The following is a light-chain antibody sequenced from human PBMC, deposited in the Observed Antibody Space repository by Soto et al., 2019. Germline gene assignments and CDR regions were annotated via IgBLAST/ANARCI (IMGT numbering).Light chain of an antibody. CDR3: QQRTNWPWT. CDR2: GAS. CDR1: QSVSSN. Sequence: EIVMTQSPATLSVSLGERATLSCRASQSVSSNLAWYQLKPGQAPRLLIYGASTRATGIPARFSGSGSGTEFTLTISSLQSEDFAVYYCQQRTNWPWTFGQGTKVDIK. V-gene: IGKV3-15*01. J-gene: IGKJ1*01.